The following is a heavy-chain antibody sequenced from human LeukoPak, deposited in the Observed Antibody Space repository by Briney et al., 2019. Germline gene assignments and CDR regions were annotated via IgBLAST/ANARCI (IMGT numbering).Heavy chain of an antibody. CDR1: GFTFSTYW. CDR2: INSDGSST. J-gene: IGHJ4*02. Sequence: HPGGSLRLSCAASGFTFSTYWMLWVRQAPGKGLVWVSRINSDGSSTSYADSVKGRFTLSRDNAKNTLYLQMNSLRAEDTAVYYCASMRWLQSSVDYWGQGTLVTVSS. V-gene: IGHV3-74*01. D-gene: IGHD5-24*01. CDR3: ASMRWLQSSVDY.